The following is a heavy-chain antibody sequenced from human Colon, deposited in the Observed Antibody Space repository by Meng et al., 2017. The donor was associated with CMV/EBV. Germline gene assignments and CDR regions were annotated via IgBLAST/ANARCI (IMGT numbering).Heavy chain of an antibody. D-gene: IGHD3-22*01. J-gene: IGHJ5*02. CDR3: ATLGYDSSGYGNWFDP. CDR1: GYTLTELS. V-gene: IGHV1-24*01. CDR2: FDPEDGET. Sequence: ASVKVSCKVSGYTLTELSMHWVRQAPGKGLEWMGGFDPEDGETIYAQKFQGRVTMTEDTSTDTAYMELSSLRSEDTAVYYCATLGYDSSGYGNWFDPWGQGTLVPSPQ.